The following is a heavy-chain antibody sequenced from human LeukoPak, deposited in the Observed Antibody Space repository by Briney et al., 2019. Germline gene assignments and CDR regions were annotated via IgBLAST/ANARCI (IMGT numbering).Heavy chain of an antibody. CDR2: INHSGTT. D-gene: IGHD6-6*01. J-gene: IGHJ5*02. Sequence: SETLSLTCAVYGGSFSGYYWSWIRQPPGKGLEWIGEINHSGTTNYNPSLKSRVTISVDTSKNQFSLKLSSVTAADTAVYYCASVRVHHNWFDPWGQGTLVTVSS. CDR3: ASVRVHHNWFDP. V-gene: IGHV4-34*01. CDR1: GGSFSGYY.